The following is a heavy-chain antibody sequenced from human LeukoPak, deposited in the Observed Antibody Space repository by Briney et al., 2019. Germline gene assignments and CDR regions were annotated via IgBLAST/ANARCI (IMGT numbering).Heavy chain of an antibody. D-gene: IGHD3-10*01. CDR2: IYYSGST. V-gene: IGHV4-39*01. J-gene: IGHJ4*02. CDR1: GGSISSSSYY. CDR3: ARRLIDYYGSGSYNYFDY. Sequence: SETLSLTCTVSGGSISSSSYYWGWIRQPPGKGLEWIGSIYYSGSTYYNPSLKSRVTISVDTSKNQFSLKLSSVTAADTAVYYCARRLIDYYGSGSYNYFDYWGQGTLVTVSS.